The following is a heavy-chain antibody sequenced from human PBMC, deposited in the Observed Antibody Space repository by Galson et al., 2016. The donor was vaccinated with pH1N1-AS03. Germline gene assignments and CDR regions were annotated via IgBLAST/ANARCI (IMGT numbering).Heavy chain of an antibody. D-gene: IGHD1-1*01. CDR1: GYTFINYA. Sequence: SVKVSCKASGYTFINYAIHWMRQAPGQGPEWMGWIKAGNGNTKYSQKFQDRVTISRDTSASTAYMDLSTLRSEDTAVYYCARGTYRGWVPIRGYFDLWGQGTLVTVSS. V-gene: IGHV1-3*01. CDR3: ARGTYRGWVPIRGYFDL. CDR2: IKAGNGNT. J-gene: IGHJ4*02.